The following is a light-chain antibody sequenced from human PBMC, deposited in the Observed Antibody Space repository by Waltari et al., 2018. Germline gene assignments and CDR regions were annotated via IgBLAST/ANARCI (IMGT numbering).Light chain of an antibody. J-gene: IGLJ2*01. V-gene: IGLV3-19*01. Sequence: SSEMTQDPTVCVAVGQSVSTTCQRNSLRRYSASWYQQRPGQAPVLVFYGQDNRPSGIPDRFSGSTSGDTATLTIAGTQAEDEADYCLSRDISSTRFFGGGTRLTV. CDR2: GQD. CDR1: SLRRYS. CDR3: LSRDISSTRF.